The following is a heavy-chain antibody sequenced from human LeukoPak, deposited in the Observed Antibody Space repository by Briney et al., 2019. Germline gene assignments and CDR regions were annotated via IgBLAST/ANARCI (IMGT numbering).Heavy chain of an antibody. Sequence: PSETLSLTCTVSGGSISSYYGSWLRQPPGKGLEWIGYIYYSGSTNYNPSLKSRVTISVDTSKNQFSLKLSSVTAADTAVYYCARGSPYGDYVDYWGQGSLVTVPS. CDR2: IYYSGST. V-gene: IGHV4-59*01. CDR1: GGSISSYY. D-gene: IGHD4-17*01. J-gene: IGHJ4*02. CDR3: ARGSPYGDYVDY.